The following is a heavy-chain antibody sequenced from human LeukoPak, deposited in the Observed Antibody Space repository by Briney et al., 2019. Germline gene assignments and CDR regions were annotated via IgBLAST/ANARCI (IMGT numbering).Heavy chain of an antibody. CDR3: AKGGGYEAQYYYYYLDV. Sequence: SETLSLTCTVSGGSISSSSYYWGWIRQPPGKGLEWIGSIYYSGSTYYNPSLKSRVTISVDTSKNQFSLKLSSVTAADTAVYYCAKGGGYEAQYYYYYLDVWGKGTTVTISS. CDR2: IYYSGST. J-gene: IGHJ6*03. V-gene: IGHV4-39*07. D-gene: IGHD5-12*01. CDR1: GGSISSSSYY.